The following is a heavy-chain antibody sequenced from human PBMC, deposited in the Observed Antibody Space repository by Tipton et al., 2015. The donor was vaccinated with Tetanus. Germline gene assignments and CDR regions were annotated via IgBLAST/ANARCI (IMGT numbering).Heavy chain of an antibody. CDR3: AKIRSPGSAYDY. D-gene: IGHD3-3*01. J-gene: IGHJ4*02. Sequence: SLRLSCAASGFTFNGYGMHWVRQAPGKGLEWLALVWYDGSKQYYADSVKGRFTISRDNSKNTLYLQMNNLRADDTALYYCAKIRSPGSAYDYWGPGTLVTVSS. CDR1: GFTFNGYG. V-gene: IGHV3-33*06. CDR2: VWYDGSKQ.